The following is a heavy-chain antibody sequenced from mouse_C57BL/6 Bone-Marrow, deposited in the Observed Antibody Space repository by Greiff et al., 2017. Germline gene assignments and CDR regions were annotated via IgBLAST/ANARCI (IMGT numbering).Heavy chain of an antibody. D-gene: IGHD1-1*01. CDR3: ARDGRPVRYRFAY. CDR1: GFNIKNTY. Sequence: EVQLVESVAELVRPGASVKLSCTASGFNIKNTYMHWVKQRPEQGLEWIGRIDPANGNTKYAPKFQGKATITADTSSNTAYLQLSSLTSEDTAIYYWARDGRPVRYRFAYWGQGTLVTVSA. J-gene: IGHJ3*01. V-gene: IGHV14-3*01. CDR2: IDPANGNT.